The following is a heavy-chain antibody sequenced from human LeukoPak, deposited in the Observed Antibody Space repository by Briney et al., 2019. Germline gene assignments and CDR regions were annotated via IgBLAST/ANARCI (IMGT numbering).Heavy chain of an antibody. V-gene: IGHV1-2*02. CDR2: INPNSGGT. J-gene: IGHJ6*02. CDR1: GYTFTGYY. D-gene: IGHD2-15*01. Sequence: ASVKVSCKASGYTFTGYYMHWVRQAPGQGLEWMGWINPNSGGTNYAQKFQGRVTMTRDTSISTAYMELSRLRSEDTAVYYCARVHCSGGSCYSVSYYYYGMDVWGQGTTVTVSS. CDR3: ARVHCSGGSCYSVSYYYYGMDV.